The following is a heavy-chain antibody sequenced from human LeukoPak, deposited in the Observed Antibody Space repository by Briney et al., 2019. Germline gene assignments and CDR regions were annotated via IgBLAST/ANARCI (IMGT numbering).Heavy chain of an antibody. D-gene: IGHD1-1*01. Sequence: PGGSLRLSCAASGFTFDDYAMHWVRQAPGKGLEWVSGISWNSGSIGYADSVKGRFTISRDNAKNSLYLQMNSLRAEDTAVYYCARDLTQLERPGVFDYWGQGTLVTVSS. CDR2: ISWNSGSI. CDR3: ARDLTQLERPGVFDY. CDR1: GFTFDDYA. V-gene: IGHV3-9*01. J-gene: IGHJ4*02.